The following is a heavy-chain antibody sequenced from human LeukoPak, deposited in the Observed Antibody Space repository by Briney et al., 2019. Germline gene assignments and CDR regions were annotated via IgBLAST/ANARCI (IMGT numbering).Heavy chain of an antibody. D-gene: IGHD1-26*01. J-gene: IGHJ4*02. CDR1: GGSISNYY. CDR3: ARHSGTYYDFDY. Sequence: SETLSLTCTVSGGSISNYYWSWIRQPPGKGLEWIGYIYYSGSTNYNPSLKSRVTISVDTSKNQFSLKLSSVTAADTAVYYCARHSGTYYDFDYWGQGTLVTVSS. CDR2: IYYSGST. V-gene: IGHV4-59*08.